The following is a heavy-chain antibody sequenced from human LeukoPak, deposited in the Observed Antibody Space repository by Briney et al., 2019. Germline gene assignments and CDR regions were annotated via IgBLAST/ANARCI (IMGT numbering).Heavy chain of an antibody. CDR3: ARETGGSGSYYNDY. J-gene: IGHJ4*02. Sequence: ASVTVSCKASGYTFTSYGISWVRQAPGQGLEWMGWISAYNGNTNYAQKLQGRVTITRDTSTSTVYMELSSLRSEDTAVYYCARETGGSGSYYNDYWGQGTLVTVSS. CDR1: GYTFTSYG. CDR2: ISAYNGNT. D-gene: IGHD3-10*01. V-gene: IGHV1-18*01.